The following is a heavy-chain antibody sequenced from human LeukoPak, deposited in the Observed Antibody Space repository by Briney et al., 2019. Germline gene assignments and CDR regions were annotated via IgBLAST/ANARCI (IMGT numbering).Heavy chain of an antibody. Sequence: GASVKVSCKSSGYTFTSYYMHWVRQAPGQGLEWMGIINPSGGSTSYAQKFQGRVTMTRDTSTSTVYMELSSLRSEDTAVYYCAGDYGGNSGWFDPWGQGTLVTVSS. CDR1: GYTFTSYY. V-gene: IGHV1-46*01. J-gene: IGHJ5*02. D-gene: IGHD4-23*01. CDR2: INPSGGST. CDR3: AGDYGGNSGWFDP.